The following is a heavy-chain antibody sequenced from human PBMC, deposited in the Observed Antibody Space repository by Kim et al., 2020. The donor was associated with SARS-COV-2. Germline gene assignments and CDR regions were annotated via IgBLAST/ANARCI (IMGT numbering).Heavy chain of an antibody. V-gene: IGHV3-73*01. D-gene: IGHD5-18*01. J-gene: IGHJ4*01. CDR3: TTYVDTAMITEY. Sequence: AYAASVSGRFTISRDDSKSTAYLQMDSLRTDDTAVYYCTTYVDTAMITEYWGHGVLVTVSS.